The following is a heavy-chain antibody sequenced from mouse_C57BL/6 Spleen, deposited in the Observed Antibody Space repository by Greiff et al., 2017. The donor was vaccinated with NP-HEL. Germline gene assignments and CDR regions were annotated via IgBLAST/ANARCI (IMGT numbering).Heavy chain of an antibody. J-gene: IGHJ3*01. CDR3: ARAGPWFAY. CDR1: GYSITSGYS. Sequence: EVQLQESGPGLVKPSQSLSLTCSVTGYSITSGYSWNWIRQFPGNKLEWMGYISYDGSNNYNPSLKNRISITRDTSKNQFFLKLNSVTTEDTATYYCARAGPWFAYWGQGTLVTVSA. CDR2: ISYDGSN. V-gene: IGHV3-6*01.